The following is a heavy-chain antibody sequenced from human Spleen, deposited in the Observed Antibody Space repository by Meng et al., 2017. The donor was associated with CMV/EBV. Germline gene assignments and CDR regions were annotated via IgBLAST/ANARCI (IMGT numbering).Heavy chain of an antibody. CDR3: ARGGLRDPNYFDY. Sequence: ASVKVSCKASGYTFANYYMHWVRQAPGQGLEWMGIINPTGGITNYAQNFQGRVTMTRVTSTSTVYMELSSLRSEDTAVYYCARGGLRDPNYFDYWGQGTLVTVSS. CDR1: GYTFANYY. V-gene: IGHV1-46*01. J-gene: IGHJ4*02. CDR2: INPTGGIT. D-gene: IGHD4-17*01.